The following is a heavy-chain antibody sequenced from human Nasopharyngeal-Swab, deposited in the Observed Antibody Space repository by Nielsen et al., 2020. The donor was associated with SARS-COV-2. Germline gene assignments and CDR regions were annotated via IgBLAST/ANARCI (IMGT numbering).Heavy chain of an antibody. CDR1: GFTFNIYA. J-gene: IGHJ3*01. D-gene: IGHD3-10*01. CDR3: AKDGVVRGDALDL. V-gene: IGHV3-23*01. CDR2: VSSSGGST. Sequence: GESLKISCAASGFTFNIYAMAWVRRAPGRGLQWVTGVSSSGGSTYYTDSVKGRFTISRDNSKKTLYLEMHSLRVEDTAVYYCAKDGVVRGDALDLWGQGTMVTVSS.